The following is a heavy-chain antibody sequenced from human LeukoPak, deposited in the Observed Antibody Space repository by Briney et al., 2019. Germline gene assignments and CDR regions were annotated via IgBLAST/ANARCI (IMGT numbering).Heavy chain of an antibody. V-gene: IGHV3-30*04. CDR3: AKDMNTVTTTFDY. J-gene: IGHJ4*02. CDR2: ISYDGINK. Sequence: GGSLRLSCAASRFTFTNYAMHWVRQAPGKGLEWVAVISYDGINKYYADSVKGRSTISRDNSENTLYLQMNSLRAEDTAVYYCAKDMNTVTTTFDYWGQGTLVTVSS. CDR1: RFTFTNYA. D-gene: IGHD4-17*01.